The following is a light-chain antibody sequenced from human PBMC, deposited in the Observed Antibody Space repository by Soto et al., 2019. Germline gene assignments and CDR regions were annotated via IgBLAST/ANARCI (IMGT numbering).Light chain of an antibody. CDR1: ISDVGGYNY. V-gene: IGLV2-14*01. J-gene: IGLJ1*01. CDR3: NSYTSSSTLV. CDR2: DVS. Sequence: ALTQPASVSGSPGQSITISCTGTISDVGGYNYVSWYQQHPGKAPKLMIYDVSNRPSGVSNRFSGSKSGNTASLTISGLQAEEEADYYCNSYTSSSTLVFGTGTKVTV.